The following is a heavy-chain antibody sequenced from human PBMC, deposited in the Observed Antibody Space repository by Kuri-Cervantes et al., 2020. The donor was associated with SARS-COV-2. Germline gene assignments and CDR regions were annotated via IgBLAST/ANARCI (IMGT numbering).Heavy chain of an antibody. J-gene: IGHJ4*02. D-gene: IGHD3-10*02. CDR1: GYSFTSYW. V-gene: IGHV5-51*04. CDR3: ARPETAYYVGY. CDR2: IYPGDSDT. Sequence: GASVKVSCKGSGYSFTSYWIGWVRQMPGKGLEWMGIIYPGDSDTRYSPSFQGQVTISADKPISTAYLHWSSLKASDTAMYYCARPETAYYVGYWGQGPLVTVSS.